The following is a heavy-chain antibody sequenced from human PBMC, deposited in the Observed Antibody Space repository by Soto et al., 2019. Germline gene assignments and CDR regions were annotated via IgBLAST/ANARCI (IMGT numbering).Heavy chain of an antibody. V-gene: IGHV3-66*01. Sequence: ESGGGLVQPGGSLRLSCTASGFIVSDTYVNWVRQAPGKGLEWVSVISNRGDTHYADSVRGRFSLSRAISDNTLHLQMNNLRVEDTAVYYCAREPRYCRGGSCSITGDAYDIWGQGTMVTVSS. CDR2: ISNRGDT. CDR1: GFIVSDTY. CDR3: AREPRYCRGGSCSITGDAYDI. J-gene: IGHJ3*02. D-gene: IGHD2-15*01.